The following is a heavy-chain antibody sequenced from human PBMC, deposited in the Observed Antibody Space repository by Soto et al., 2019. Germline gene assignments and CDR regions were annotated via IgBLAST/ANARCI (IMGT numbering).Heavy chain of an antibody. V-gene: IGHV3-48*02. Sequence: TGGSLRLSCAASGFTFSSYSMNWVRQAPGKGLEWISYISSRSKTIYYTNSVEGRFTISRDNAKDSLYLQMNRLRDEDTAVYYCAREDIVGTRSFDYWGQGT. J-gene: IGHJ4*02. CDR1: GFTFSSYS. CDR3: AREDIVGTRSFDY. CDR2: ISSRSKTI. D-gene: IGHD1-26*01.